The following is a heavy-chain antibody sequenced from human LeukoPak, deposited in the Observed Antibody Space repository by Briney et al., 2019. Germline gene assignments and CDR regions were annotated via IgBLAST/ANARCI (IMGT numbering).Heavy chain of an antibody. Sequence: PSETLSLTCTVSGGSISGSSYYWGWIRQPPGKGLEWIGSIYYSGSTNYNPSLKSRVTISVDTSKNQFSLKLNSVTAADTAVYYCARGGAHYYYGMDVWGQGTTVTVSS. J-gene: IGHJ6*02. CDR3: ARGGAHYYYGMDV. CDR2: IYYSGST. V-gene: IGHV4-39*07. CDR1: GGSISGSSYY.